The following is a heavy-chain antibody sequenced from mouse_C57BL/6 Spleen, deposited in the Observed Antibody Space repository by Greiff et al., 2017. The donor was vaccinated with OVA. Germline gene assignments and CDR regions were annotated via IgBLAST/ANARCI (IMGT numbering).Heavy chain of an antibody. Sequence: EVKLVESGPGLVKPSPSLSLTCSATGYSITSGYYWNWIRQFPGNKLEWMGYIRYDGSNNYNPSLKNRISITRDTSKNQFCLKLNSVTTEDTATDYCARVLNSYYFDYWGQGTTLTVSS. CDR2: IRYDGSN. CDR1: GYSITSGYY. V-gene: IGHV3-6*01. CDR3: ARVLNSYYFDY. D-gene: IGHD4-1*02. J-gene: IGHJ2*01.